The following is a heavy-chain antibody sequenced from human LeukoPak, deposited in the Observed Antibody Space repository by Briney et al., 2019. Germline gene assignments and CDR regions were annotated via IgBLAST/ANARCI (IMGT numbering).Heavy chain of an antibody. D-gene: IGHD3-16*01. CDR1: GGSISSYY. CDR3: ARETSQKGAHYMDV. V-gene: IGHV4-59*01. J-gene: IGHJ6*03. CDR2: IYYSGST. Sequence: SETLSLTCTVSGGSISSYYWSWIRQPPGKGLEWIGYIYYSGSTNYNPSLKSRVTISVDTSKNQFSLKMSSVTAADTAVYYCARETSQKGAHYMDVWGKGTTVTISS.